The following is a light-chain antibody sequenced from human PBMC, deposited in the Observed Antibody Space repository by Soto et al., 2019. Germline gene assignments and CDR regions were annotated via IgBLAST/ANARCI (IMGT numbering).Light chain of an antibody. V-gene: IGKV3-11*01. Sequence: IVLTQSPATLSFSPGNRATLSCRASQNISSYLIWYQQKPGQSPRVLIYDVSNRATGIPTRFSGSGSGTDFTLTISSLEPEDFAVYYCQQRSNWPRTFGQGTKVDIK. CDR3: QQRSNWPRT. CDR2: DVS. CDR1: QNISSY. J-gene: IGKJ1*01.